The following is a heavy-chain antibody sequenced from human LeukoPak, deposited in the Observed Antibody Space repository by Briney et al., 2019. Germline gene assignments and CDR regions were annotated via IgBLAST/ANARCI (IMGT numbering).Heavy chain of an antibody. CDR1: GFTVSSNY. D-gene: IGHD2-8*01. CDR3: ARVKGGTRFDY. CDR2: IYSGGST. V-gene: IGHV3-53*01. Sequence: GGSLRLSWAASGFTVSSNYMSWVRQAPGKGLEWVSVIYSGGSTYYADSVKGRFTISRDNSKNTLYLQMNSLRAEDTAVYYCARVKGGTRFDYWGQGTLVTVSS. J-gene: IGHJ4*02.